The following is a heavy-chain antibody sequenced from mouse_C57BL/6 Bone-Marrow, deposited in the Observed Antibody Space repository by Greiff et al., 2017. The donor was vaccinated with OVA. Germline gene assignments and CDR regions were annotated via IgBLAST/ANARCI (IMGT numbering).Heavy chain of an antibody. V-gene: IGHV1-78*01. D-gene: IGHD1-1*01. J-gene: IGHJ3*01. CDR2: IYPRDGST. Sequence: QVQLQQSDAELVKPGASVKISCKVSGYTFTDHTIHWMKQRPEQGLEWIGYIYPRDGSTKYNEKFKGKATLTADKSSSTAYMQLNSLTSEDWAVYRWARTGVNTVVAEDWFAYWGQGTLVTVSA. CDR3: ARTGVNTVVAEDWFAY. CDR1: GYTFTDHT.